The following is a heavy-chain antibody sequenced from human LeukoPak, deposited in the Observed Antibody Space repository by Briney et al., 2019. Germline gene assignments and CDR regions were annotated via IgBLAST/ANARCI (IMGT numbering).Heavy chain of an antibody. CDR3: ARGLVGGADAFDI. D-gene: IGHD6-25*01. CDR1: GFSFRTSW. V-gene: IGHV3-11*01. J-gene: IGHJ3*02. CDR2: ISSSGSTI. Sequence: GGSLRLSCGASGFSFRTSWLNWIRQAPGKGLEWVSYISSSGSTIYYADSVKGRFTISRDNAKNSLYLQMNSLRAEDTAVYYCARGLVGGADAFDIWGQGTMVTVSS.